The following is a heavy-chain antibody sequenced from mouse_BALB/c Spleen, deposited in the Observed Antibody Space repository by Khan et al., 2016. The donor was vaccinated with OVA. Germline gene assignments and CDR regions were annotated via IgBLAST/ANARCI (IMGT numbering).Heavy chain of an antibody. CDR1: GFSLTSYG. CDR2: IWGDGST. CDR3: ALYYYDRAWFAY. V-gene: IGHV2-3*01. D-gene: IGHD1-1*01. J-gene: IGHJ3*01. Sequence: QVQLQQSGPGLVAPSQSLSITCTVSGFSLTSYGVGWVRQPPGKGLEWLGVIWGDGSTNYHSALISRLNINKENSKSQAFLKLNSLQTDDTARYYCALYYYDRAWFAYGGQGTLVTVSA.